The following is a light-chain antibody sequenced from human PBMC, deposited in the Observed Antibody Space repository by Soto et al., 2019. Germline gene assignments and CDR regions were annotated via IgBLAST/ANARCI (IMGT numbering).Light chain of an antibody. Sequence: EIVLTQSPGTLSLSPGERANLSCRASQSVSSSYLAWYQQKPGQAPRLLIYGASSRATGTPDRFSGSGSGTDFTLTISRLEPEDFAVYYCQQYGSSPQTFGQGTKVDIK. CDR2: GAS. CDR1: QSVSSSY. CDR3: QQYGSSPQT. V-gene: IGKV3-20*01. J-gene: IGKJ1*01.